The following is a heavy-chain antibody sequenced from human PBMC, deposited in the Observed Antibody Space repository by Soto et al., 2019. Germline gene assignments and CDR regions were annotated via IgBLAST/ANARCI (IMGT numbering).Heavy chain of an antibody. CDR1: GGSITRGGYY. D-gene: IGHD3-22*01. J-gene: IGHJ5*02. CDR3: ARGVNYYDSSSSSRLDP. CDR2: IYYSGFT. V-gene: IGHV4-31*03. Sequence: PSETLSLTCTVSGGSITRGGYYWSWLRQHRGEGLDWIGYIYYSGFTYYNTSLKRRVTISVDTSKNQSALKLSSVTAPDTAVYYCARGVNYYDSSSSSRLDPWGEGALVSVSS.